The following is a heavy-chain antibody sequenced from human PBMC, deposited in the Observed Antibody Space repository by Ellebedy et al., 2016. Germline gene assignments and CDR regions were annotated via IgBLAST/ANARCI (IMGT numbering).Heavy chain of an antibody. V-gene: IGHV4-59*01. J-gene: IGHJ3*02. CDR3: AREGAYDSSGNWDAFDI. Sequence: SETLSLTCTVSGGSISTYYWSWIRQPPGKGLEWIAYIHYSGRTNYNPYLKNRVTISVDTSKKKFSLNLNSVTAADTALYYCAREGAYDSSGNWDAFDIWGQGTKVTVSS. CDR2: IHYSGRT. CDR1: GGSISTYY. D-gene: IGHD3-22*01.